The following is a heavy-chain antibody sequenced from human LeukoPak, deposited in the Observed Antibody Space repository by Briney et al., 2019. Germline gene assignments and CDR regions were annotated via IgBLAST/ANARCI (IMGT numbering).Heavy chain of an antibody. Sequence: GGSLRLSCAASGFTFSSYWMSWVRQAPGKGLEWVANIKQGGSRKYYVDSVKGRFTISRDNAKNSLYLQMNSLRAEDTAVYYCGRDGVTSSVDYWGQGTLVTVSS. V-gene: IGHV3-7*01. CDR1: GFTFSSYW. D-gene: IGHD2-21*02. J-gene: IGHJ4*02. CDR3: GRDGVTSSVDY. CDR2: IKQGGSRK.